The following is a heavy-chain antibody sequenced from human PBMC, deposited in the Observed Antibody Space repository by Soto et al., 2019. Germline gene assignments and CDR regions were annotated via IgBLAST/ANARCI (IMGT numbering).Heavy chain of an antibody. CDR1: GFTFSNAW. J-gene: IGHJ2*01. V-gene: IGHV3-15*07. CDR3: ARSPQPTRGIHWYFDL. CDR2: IKRKTDGGTT. Sequence: GGSLRLSCAASGFTFSNAWMNWVRQAPGKGLEWVGRIKRKTDGGTTDYAAPVKGRFTISRDDSKNTLYLQMNSLKTEDTAVYYCARSPQPTRGIHWYFDLWGRGILVTVSS. D-gene: IGHD1-26*01.